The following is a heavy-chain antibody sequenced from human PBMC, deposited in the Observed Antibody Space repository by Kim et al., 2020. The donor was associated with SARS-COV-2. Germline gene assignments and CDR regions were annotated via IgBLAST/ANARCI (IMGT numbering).Heavy chain of an antibody. D-gene: IGHD3-22*01. Sequence: YAQKFQERVTITRDMSTSTAYMELSSLRSEDTAVYYCAGVITPRYYGMDVWGQGTTVTVSS. V-gene: IGHV1-58*01. CDR3: AGVITPRYYGMDV. J-gene: IGHJ6*02.